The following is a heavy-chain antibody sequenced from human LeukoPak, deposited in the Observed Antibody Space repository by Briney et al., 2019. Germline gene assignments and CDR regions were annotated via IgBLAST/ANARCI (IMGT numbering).Heavy chain of an antibody. J-gene: IGHJ4*02. CDR2: ISGSGGNT. V-gene: IGHV3-23*01. CDR3: AKDGRRISMIGVVRRGHYFDY. Sequence: GGSLRLSCAASGFTFSNSGMSWVRQAPGKGLEWVSSISGSGGNTYYRDSVKGRFTISRDNSKNTLYLQMNSLRAEDTAIYYCAKDGRRISMIGVVRRGHYFDYWGQGALVTVSS. CDR1: GFTFSNSG. D-gene: IGHD3-22*01.